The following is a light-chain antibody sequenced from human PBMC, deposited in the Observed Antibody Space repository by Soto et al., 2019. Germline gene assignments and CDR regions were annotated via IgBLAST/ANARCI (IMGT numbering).Light chain of an antibody. Sequence: ETVLTQSPGTLSLSPGERATLSCRASQSVPSGGLGWYQHKPGQPPRLLIYDTSRRANGIPDRFSGSGSGTEFTLTISRLEPEDSAVYYCHQYINPPKRFGKGTKLEIK. J-gene: IGKJ2*01. CDR1: QSVPSGG. CDR2: DTS. V-gene: IGKV3-20*01. CDR3: HQYINPPKR.